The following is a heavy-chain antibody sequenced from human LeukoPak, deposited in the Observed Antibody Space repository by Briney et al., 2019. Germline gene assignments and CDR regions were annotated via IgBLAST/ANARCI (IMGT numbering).Heavy chain of an antibody. CDR3: ARGLQAFDI. D-gene: IGHD2-15*01. CDR1: GFTFSSYA. Sequence: GGSLRLSCAASGFTFSSYAMSWVRQAPGKGLEWVSAISGSGGSTGYADSVKGRFTISRDNAKNSLYLQMNSLRAEDTALYYCARGLQAFDIWGQGTMVTVSS. J-gene: IGHJ3*02. CDR2: ISGSGGST. V-gene: IGHV3-20*04.